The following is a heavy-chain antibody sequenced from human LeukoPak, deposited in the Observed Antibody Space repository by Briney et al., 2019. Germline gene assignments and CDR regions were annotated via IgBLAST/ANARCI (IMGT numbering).Heavy chain of an antibody. CDR1: GYTFTSYG. D-gene: IGHD2-2*01. V-gene: IGHV1-18*04. J-gene: IGHJ3*02. Sequence: GASVKVSCKASGYTFTSYGITWVRQAPGQGLEWMGWITPYNGNTNYAQNLQGRVTMTTDTSTSTAYMELRSLRSDDTAVYYCARWYCSSTSCYAGAFDIRGQGTMVTVSS. CDR3: ARWYCSSTSCYAGAFDI. CDR2: ITPYNGNT.